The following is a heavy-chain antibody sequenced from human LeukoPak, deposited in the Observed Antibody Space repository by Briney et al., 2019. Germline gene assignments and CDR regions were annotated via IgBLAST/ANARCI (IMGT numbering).Heavy chain of an antibody. Sequence: PGGSLRLSCAASGFTFSSYGMHWVRQAPGKGLEWVAVISYDGSNKYYADSVKGRFTISRDNSKNTLYLQMNSLRAEDTAVYYCAKVKCGSDCSRGYYGMDVWGQGTTVTVSS. J-gene: IGHJ6*02. CDR1: GFTFSSYG. CDR2: ISYDGSNK. V-gene: IGHV3-30*18. D-gene: IGHD2-21*02. CDR3: AKVKCGSDCSRGYYGMDV.